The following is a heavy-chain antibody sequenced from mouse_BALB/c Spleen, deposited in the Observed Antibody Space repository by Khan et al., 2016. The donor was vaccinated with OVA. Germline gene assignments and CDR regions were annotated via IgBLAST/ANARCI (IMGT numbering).Heavy chain of an antibody. V-gene: IGHV14-3*02. CDR2: IDTASGNI. Sequence: EVQLLETGAELVKPGASVKLSCTASGFNIKDTYMHWVKQRPEQGLEWIGRIDTASGNIKYDPKFQGKATITADTSSNTAYLQLSSLTSEDTAVYYCVSPNWFAYWGQGTLVTVSA. CDR3: VSPNWFAY. J-gene: IGHJ3*01. CDR1: GFNIKDTY.